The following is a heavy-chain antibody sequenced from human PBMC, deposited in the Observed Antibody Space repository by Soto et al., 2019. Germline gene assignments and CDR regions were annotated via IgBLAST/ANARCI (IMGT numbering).Heavy chain of an antibody. CDR2: IYYSGST. CDR3: ARDRLATWFDP. Sequence: SETLSLTCTVSGGSISSYYWNWIRQPPGKGLEWIGYIYYSGSTKYNPSLKSRVTISVDTSKNQFSLKLSSVTAADTAVYYCARDRLATWFDPWGQGTVVTVSS. D-gene: IGHD3-9*01. CDR1: GGSISSYY. J-gene: IGHJ5*02. V-gene: IGHV4-59*01.